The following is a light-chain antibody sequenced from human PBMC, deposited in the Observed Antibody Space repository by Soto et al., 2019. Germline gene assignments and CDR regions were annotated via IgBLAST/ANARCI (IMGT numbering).Light chain of an antibody. Sequence: EIALTQSPATPSLSPGERATLSCTASQSVSTYLAWYQQKPGQAPRLLIYGASTRATGIPARFSGSGSGTEFTLTISRLQSEDFAVYYGQQYKNWPPIAVGQGTRVEIK. J-gene: IGKJ5*01. CDR3: QQYKNWPPIA. CDR1: QSVSTY. CDR2: GAS. V-gene: IGKV3-15*01.